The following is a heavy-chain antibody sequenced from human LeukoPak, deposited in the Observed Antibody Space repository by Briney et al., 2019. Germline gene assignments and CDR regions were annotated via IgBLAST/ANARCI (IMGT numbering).Heavy chain of an antibody. CDR1: GGSISTNNW. J-gene: IGHJ4*02. D-gene: IGHD6-13*01. CDR3: ARDRIWAAADDY. Sequence: SGTLSLTCAVSGGSISTNNWWSWVRQPPGKGLEWIGEIYHSGSTNYNPSLKSRVTISVDTSKNQFSLKLSSVTAADTAVYYCARDRIWAAADDYWGQGTLVTVSS. V-gene: IGHV4-4*02. CDR2: IYHSGST.